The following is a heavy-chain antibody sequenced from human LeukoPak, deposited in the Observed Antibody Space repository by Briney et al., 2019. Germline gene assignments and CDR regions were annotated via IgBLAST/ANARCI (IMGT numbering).Heavy chain of an antibody. Sequence: PGGSLRLSCAASGFTFSNYGMHWVRQAPGKGLEWVAFIGYDGSNKYYADSVRGRFTISRDNSKNTLYLQMNSLRNDDTAVYYCAKPRDTEIVVIPAPNNWLDPWGQGTLVTVSS. J-gene: IGHJ5*02. CDR2: IGYDGSNK. CDR3: AKPRDTEIVVIPAPNNWLDP. V-gene: IGHV3-30*02. CDR1: GFTFSNYG. D-gene: IGHD2-2*01.